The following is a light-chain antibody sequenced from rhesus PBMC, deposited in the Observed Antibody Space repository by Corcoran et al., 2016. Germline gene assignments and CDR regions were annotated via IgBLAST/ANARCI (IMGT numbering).Light chain of an antibody. J-gene: IGKJ2*01. CDR1: QSVSSY. Sequence: QVILTQSPATLSLSPGERATLPCRASQSVSSYLAWYQQKPGQAPRLLIYGASSRPTGIPDRFSGSGSGTDFSLTISSLEPEDVGVYHCYQHSSGYSFGQGTKVEIK. V-gene: IGKV3-10*01. CDR2: GAS. CDR3: YQHSSGYS.